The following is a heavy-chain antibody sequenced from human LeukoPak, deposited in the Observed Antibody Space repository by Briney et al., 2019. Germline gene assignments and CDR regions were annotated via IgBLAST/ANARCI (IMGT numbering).Heavy chain of an antibody. V-gene: IGHV4-59*01. CDR2: IHYSGST. CDR3: ERRNKGPADV. Sequence: SETLSLTCAVYGGSFSGYYWSRIRQPPGKGLEWIGYIHYSGSTNYNPSLKSRVTISVDTSKNQFSLKLSSVTAADTAVYYCERRNKGPADVWGQGTTVIVSS. CDR1: GGSFSGYY. J-gene: IGHJ6*02. D-gene: IGHD1-14*01.